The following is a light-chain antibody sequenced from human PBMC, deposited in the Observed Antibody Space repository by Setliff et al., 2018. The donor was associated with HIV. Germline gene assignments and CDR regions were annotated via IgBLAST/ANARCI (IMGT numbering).Light chain of an antibody. CDR2: EVR. Sequence: QSVLTQPASVSGSPGQSITISCTGTSCDVGGYNYVSWYQQHPGKAPKLIIYEVRNRPSGVSNRFSGSKSGNTASLTISGLQAEDEADYYCSSYAITNTRPFGTGTKVTV. CDR1: SCDVGGYNY. V-gene: IGLV2-14*01. CDR3: SSYAITNTRP. J-gene: IGLJ1*01.